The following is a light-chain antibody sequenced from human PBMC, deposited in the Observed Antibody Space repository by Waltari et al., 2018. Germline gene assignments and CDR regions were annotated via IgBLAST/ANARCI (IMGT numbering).Light chain of an antibody. Sequence: DIVMTQSPLSLTVTPGEPASIPCRSSQSLLHSNGYNYFDWYLQKPGQSPQLLIYLGSNRASGVPDRFSGSGSGTDFTLKISGVEAEDVGVYYCMQALEGLTFGGGTKVEIK. CDR1: QSLLHSNGYNY. CDR3: MQALEGLT. V-gene: IGKV2-28*01. J-gene: IGKJ4*01. CDR2: LGS.